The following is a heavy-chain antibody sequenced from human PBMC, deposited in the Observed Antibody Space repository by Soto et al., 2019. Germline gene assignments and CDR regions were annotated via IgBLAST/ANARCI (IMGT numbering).Heavy chain of an antibody. CDR1: GGSISSGDYY. D-gene: IGHD6-13*01. V-gene: IGHV4-30-4*01. CDR3: AREAQQQLARAGN. Sequence: SETLSLTCTVSGGSISSGDYYWSWIRQPPGKGLEWIGYIYYSGSTYYNPSLKSRVTISVDTSKNQFSLKLSSVTAADTAVYYCAREAQQQLARAGNWGQGTLVTVSS. CDR2: IYYSGST. J-gene: IGHJ4*02.